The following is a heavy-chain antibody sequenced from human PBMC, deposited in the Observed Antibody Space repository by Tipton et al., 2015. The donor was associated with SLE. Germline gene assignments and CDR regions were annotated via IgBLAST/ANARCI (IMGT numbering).Heavy chain of an antibody. V-gene: IGHV4-39*07. J-gene: IGHJ4*02. CDR2: IYYSGST. Sequence: TLSLTCTVSGGSIRSSSYYWGWIRQPPGKGLEWIGSIYYSGSTYYNPSLKSRVTISVDTSKNQFSLKLSSVTAADTAVYYCARDLIRAGYFDYWGQGTLVTVSS. CDR3: ARDLIRAGYFDY. CDR1: GGSIRSSSYY. D-gene: IGHD3-10*01.